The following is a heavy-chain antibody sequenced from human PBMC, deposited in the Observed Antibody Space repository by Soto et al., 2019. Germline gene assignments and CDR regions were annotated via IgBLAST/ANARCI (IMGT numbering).Heavy chain of an antibody. J-gene: IGHJ4*02. V-gene: IGHV3-7*03. CDR2: INPDGTEK. D-gene: IGHD3-16*01. Sequence: PGGSVRLSCAASGFSFGTYWMTWVRQAPGKGLEWVANINPDGTEKYYVDSVKGRFTISRDNAKNSLYLQITSLTAEDTAVYYCTQGGHVDYCGQGTLVTVSS. CDR3: TQGGHVDY. CDR1: GFSFGTYW.